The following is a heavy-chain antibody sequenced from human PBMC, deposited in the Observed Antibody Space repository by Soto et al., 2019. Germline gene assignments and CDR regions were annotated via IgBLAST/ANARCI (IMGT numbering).Heavy chain of an antibody. CDR1: GVTFSGSA. CDR3: TREGIRSYYYGMDV. V-gene: IGHV3-73*01. D-gene: IGHD1-20*01. J-gene: IGHJ6*02. Sequence: PGGSLRLSCAACGVTFSGSAMHWVRQASGKGLEWVGHIRSKANSYATAYAASVKGRFTISRDDSKNTAYLQMNSLKTEDTAVYYCTREGIRSYYYGMDVWGQGTTVTVSS. CDR2: IRSKANSYAT.